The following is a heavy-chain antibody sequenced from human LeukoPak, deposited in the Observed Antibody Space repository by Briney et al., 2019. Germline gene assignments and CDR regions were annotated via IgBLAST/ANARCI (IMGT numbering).Heavy chain of an antibody. V-gene: IGHV3-13*04. D-gene: IGHD6-19*01. J-gene: IGHJ4*02. CDR2: IGTAVDT. CDR1: GFTFSSYD. CDR3: ARVARKYTSGWYYFDY. Sequence: GGSLRLSCAASGFTFSSYDMHWVRQTTGKGLEWVSAIGTAVDTYYTTSVKGRFTISRENAKTSLSLQMSSLRAGDTAVYYCARVARKYTSGWYYFDYWGQGTVVTVSS.